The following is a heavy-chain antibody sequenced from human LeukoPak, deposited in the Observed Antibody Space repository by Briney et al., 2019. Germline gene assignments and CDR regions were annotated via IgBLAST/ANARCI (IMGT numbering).Heavy chain of an antibody. CDR3: ARDKIEGPTKLDY. CDR2: IKQDESEK. D-gene: IGHD1-1*01. CDR1: GFTFSSYW. Sequence: PGGSLRLSCAASGFTFSSYWMCWVRQAPGKGPEWVANIKQDESEKYYVDSVKGRFTISRDNAKNSLYLQMNSLRAEDTAVYYCARDKIEGPTKLDYWGQGILVTVSS. V-gene: IGHV3-7*01. J-gene: IGHJ4*02.